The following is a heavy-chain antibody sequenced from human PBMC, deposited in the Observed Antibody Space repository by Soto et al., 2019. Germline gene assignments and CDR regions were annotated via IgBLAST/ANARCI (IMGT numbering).Heavy chain of an antibody. CDR1: ELTLSGYA. CDR2: ISSNGVGT. Sequence: PGGSQRLPCGASELTLSGYAMDCVRKDQGKGLEYVSGISSNGVGTYYANSVQGRFTISRDNSKNTLYLQLGSLRPEDRAVHYYAGRARADFYYTAVWVKGTTVTGTS. CDR3: AGRARADFYYTAV. V-gene: IGHV3-64*01. D-gene: IGHD6-6*01. J-gene: IGHJ6*03.